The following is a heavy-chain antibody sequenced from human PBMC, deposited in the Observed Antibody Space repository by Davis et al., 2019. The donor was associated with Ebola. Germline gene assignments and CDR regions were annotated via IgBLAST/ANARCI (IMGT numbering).Heavy chain of an antibody. CDR1: GYTFTSYY. J-gene: IGHJ5*02. Sequence: AASVKVSCKASGYTFTSYYMHWVRQAPGQGLEWMGIINPSGGSTSYAQKFQGRVTMTRDTSTSTAYMELSSLRSEDTAVYYCARTCSGGSCPSYWFDPWGQGTLVTVSS. D-gene: IGHD2-15*01. CDR3: ARTCSGGSCPSYWFDP. CDR2: INPSGGST. V-gene: IGHV1-46*01.